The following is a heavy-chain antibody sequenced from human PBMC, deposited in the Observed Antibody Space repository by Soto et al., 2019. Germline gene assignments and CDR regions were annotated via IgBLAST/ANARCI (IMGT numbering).Heavy chain of an antibody. CDR2: ISTSSIEI. J-gene: IGHJ3*01. CDR1: GFTFIGYN. D-gene: IGHD4-17*01. Sequence: EVQLVESGGGLVMPEESLRLSCAASGFTFIGYNMKWVRQAPGKGLEWVASISTSSIEIFYSDLVRGRFTIFRDNARNSLYLQMNSLRAEDTALYYCATIGDHDGFDVWGQGTTVTVSS. CDR3: ATIGDHDGFDV. V-gene: IGHV3-21*06.